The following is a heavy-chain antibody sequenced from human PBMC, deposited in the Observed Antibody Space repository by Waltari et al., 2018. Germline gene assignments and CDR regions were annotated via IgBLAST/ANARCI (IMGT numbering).Heavy chain of an antibody. CDR2: VDDSGNQ. CDR1: GDSISRSDYY. V-gene: IGHV4-39*07. D-gene: IGHD2-2*01. J-gene: IGHJ5*01. Sequence: QLQLQESSPGLVKPSETLSLSCTVSGDSISRSDYYWGWIRQPPGKGREWIGSVDDSGNQHYNPSFKIRVDISTDTSKNQFSLRLTSVTAADSAVYHCARQRPAALVAWFDSWGQGTPVIVSS. CDR3: ARQRPAALVAWFDS.